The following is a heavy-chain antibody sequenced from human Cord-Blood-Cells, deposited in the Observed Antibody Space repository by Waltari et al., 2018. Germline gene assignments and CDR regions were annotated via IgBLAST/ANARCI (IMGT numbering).Heavy chain of an antibody. CDR1: GGYISSSRYY. J-gene: IGHJ5*02. V-gene: IGHV4-39*01. D-gene: IGHD3-3*01. CDR3: ARSYYDFWSGYRYYNWFDP. Sequence: QLQLQESGPGLVKPSETLSPTCTVSGGYISSSRYYWGWTRQPPGKGLEWIGSIYYTGSTYYNPSLKSRVTISVDTSKNQFSLKLSSVTAADTAVYYCARSYYDFWSGYRYYNWFDPWGQGTLVTVSS. CDR2: IYYTGST.